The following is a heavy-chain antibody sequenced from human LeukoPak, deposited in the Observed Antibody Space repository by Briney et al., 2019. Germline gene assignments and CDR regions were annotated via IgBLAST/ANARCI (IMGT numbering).Heavy chain of an antibody. CDR2: IYYSGST. J-gene: IGHJ4*02. CDR1: GGFISSYY. CDR3: ARQYSSSFDY. V-gene: IGHV4-59*01. D-gene: IGHD6-6*01. Sequence: PSETLSLTCTVSGGFISSYYWSCIRQPPGKGLEWIGYIYYSGSTNYNPSLKSRVTISVDTSKNQFSLKLSSVTAADTALYYCARQYSSSFDYWGQGSLVTVSS.